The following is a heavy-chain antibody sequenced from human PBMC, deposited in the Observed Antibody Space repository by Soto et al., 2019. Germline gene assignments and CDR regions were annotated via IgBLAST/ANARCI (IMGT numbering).Heavy chain of an antibody. D-gene: IGHD6-13*01. CDR1: GYTFTSYA. CDR2: ISAYNGNT. V-gene: IGHV1-18*01. J-gene: IGHJ4*02. Sequence: QVQLVQSGAEVKKPGASVKVSCKASGYTFTSYAISWVRQAPGQGLEWMGWISAYNGNTNYPQKLQGRVTMTTDTSTITPYMELRSLRADDTAVYYCARELNRGLAAEWGQGTLVTVSS. CDR3: ARELNRGLAAE.